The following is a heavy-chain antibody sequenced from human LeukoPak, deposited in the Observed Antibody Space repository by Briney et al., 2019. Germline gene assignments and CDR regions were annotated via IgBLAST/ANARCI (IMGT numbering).Heavy chain of an antibody. D-gene: IGHD3-22*01. CDR3: ARETYYYDSSGYYGVDY. Sequence: PGGSLRVSCAASGFTFSSYEMNWVRQAPGKGLEWVSYISSSGSTIYYADSVKGRFTISRDNAKNSLYLQMNSLRAEDTAVYYCARETYYYDSSGYYGVDYWGQGTLVTVSS. CDR2: ISSSGSTI. CDR1: GFTFSSYE. V-gene: IGHV3-48*03. J-gene: IGHJ4*02.